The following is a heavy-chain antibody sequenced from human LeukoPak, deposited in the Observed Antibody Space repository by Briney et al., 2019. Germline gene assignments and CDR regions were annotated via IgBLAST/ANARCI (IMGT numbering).Heavy chain of an antibody. V-gene: IGHV3-23*01. Sequence: HPGGSLRLSCAASGFTFSSYAMSWVRQAPGKGLEWVSVIIGSGAGSGGSTYYADSVKGRFTISRDNSKNTLYLQMNSLRAEDTAVYYCAARPSSGWYSYWGQGTLVTVSS. CDR1: GFTFSSYA. J-gene: IGHJ4*02. D-gene: IGHD6-19*01. CDR3: AARPSSGWYSY. CDR2: IIGSGAGSGGST.